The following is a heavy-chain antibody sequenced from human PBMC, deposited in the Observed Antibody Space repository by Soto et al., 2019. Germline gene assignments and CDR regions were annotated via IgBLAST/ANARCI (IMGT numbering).Heavy chain of an antibody. J-gene: IGHJ4*02. Sequence: PSETLSLTCTVSGGSVSSGGYYWSWIRQHPGTGLEWIGYIYYSGTTYFNPSLKSRASISLDTSKNEFSLKLTSPTAADTAVYYCAQRAFPQCIRGVCSKDGLWEYWGQGALVTVSS. CDR2: IYYSGTT. V-gene: IGHV4-31*03. D-gene: IGHD2-21*02. CDR3: AQRAFPQCIRGVCSKDGLWEY. CDR1: GGSVSSGGYY.